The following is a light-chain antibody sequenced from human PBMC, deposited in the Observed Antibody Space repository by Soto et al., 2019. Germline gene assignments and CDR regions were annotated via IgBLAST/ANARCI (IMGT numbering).Light chain of an antibody. CDR3: QQYNNWPPLT. J-gene: IGKJ4*01. CDR2: GAS. V-gene: IGKV3-15*01. Sequence: ELVMTQSPATLSVSPGERATLSCRASQSVSSNLAWYQQKPGQAPRLLIYGASTRATGIPARFSGSGSGTECTLTISSLQSEDFAVYYCQQYNNWPPLTFGEGTKVEIK. CDR1: QSVSSN.